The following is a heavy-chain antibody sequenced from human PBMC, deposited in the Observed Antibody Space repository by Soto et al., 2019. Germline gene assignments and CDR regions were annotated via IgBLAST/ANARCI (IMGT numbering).Heavy chain of an antibody. V-gene: IGHV3-13*01. CDR1: GFTFSSYD. J-gene: IGHJ4*02. CDR2: IGTAGDT. CDR3: ARGDRPYYYDSSGYYHFDY. Sequence: GGSLTLSCAASGFTFSSYDMDWVRQATGKGLEWVSAIGTAGDTYYPGSVKGRFTISRENAKNSLYLQMNSLRAEDTAVYYCARGDRPYYYDSSGYYHFDYWGQGTLVTVSS. D-gene: IGHD3-22*01.